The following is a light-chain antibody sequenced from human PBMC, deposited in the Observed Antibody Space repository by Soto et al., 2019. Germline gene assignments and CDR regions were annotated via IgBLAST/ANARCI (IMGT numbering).Light chain of an antibody. J-gene: IGKJ1*01. CDR1: QSVRSTY. Sequence: EIVMTQSPVTLSVSPGERATLSCRASQSVRSTYLAWYQQKPGQTPRLVIYGASNRATGVPARFSGSGSGTDFTLTISSLQSEDFAVYYCLQYDDWHRTFGQGTKVDI. CDR2: GAS. V-gene: IGKV3-15*01. CDR3: LQYDDWHRT.